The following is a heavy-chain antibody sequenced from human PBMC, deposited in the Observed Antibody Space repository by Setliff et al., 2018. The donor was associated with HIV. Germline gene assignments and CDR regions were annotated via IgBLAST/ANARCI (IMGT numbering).Heavy chain of an antibody. J-gene: IGHJ4*02. CDR1: GGSISSHY. V-gene: IGHV4-59*11. Sequence: SETLSLTCTVSGGSISSHYWSWIRQPPGKGLEWIGFISYSGSPNSNPSLKSRVTISVDTSKNQFSLKLSSVTAADTAVYYCARNYGWALGFRGQGDLVTVSS. CDR3: ARNYGWALGF. D-gene: IGHD4-17*01. CDR2: ISYSGSP.